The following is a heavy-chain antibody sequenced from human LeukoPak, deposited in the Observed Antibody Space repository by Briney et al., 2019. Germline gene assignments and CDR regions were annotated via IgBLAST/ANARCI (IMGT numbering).Heavy chain of an antibody. CDR3: ARVESNTAMGSGQGVWYYYYYMDV. J-gene: IGHJ6*03. V-gene: IGHV4-39*07. Sequence: SETLSLTCTVSGGSISSSSYYWGWIRQPPGKGLEWIGSIYYSGSTYYNPSLKSRVTISVDTSKNQFSLKLSSVTAADTAEYYCARVESNTAMGSGQGVWYYYYYMDVWGKGTTVTISS. CDR2: IYYSGST. D-gene: IGHD5-18*01. CDR1: GGSISSSSYY.